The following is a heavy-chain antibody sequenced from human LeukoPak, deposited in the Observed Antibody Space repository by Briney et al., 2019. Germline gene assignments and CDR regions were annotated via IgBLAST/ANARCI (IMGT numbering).Heavy chain of an antibody. D-gene: IGHD1-1*01. CDR1: GFTFSSYT. Sequence: PGGSLRLSCAASGFTFSSYTMNWVRHAPGKGRERVSYIRGSGGTTYYADSVKGRFTVSRDNAKNSMYLQMNSPRAEDTAVYYCARVGTSSKYYYYMDVWGKGTTVTVSS. CDR3: ARVGTSSKYYYYMDV. CDR2: IRGSGGTT. V-gene: IGHV3-48*04. J-gene: IGHJ6*03.